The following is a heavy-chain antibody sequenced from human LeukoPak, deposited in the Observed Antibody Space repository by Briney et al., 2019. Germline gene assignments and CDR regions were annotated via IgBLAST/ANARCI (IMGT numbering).Heavy chain of an antibody. J-gene: IGHJ4*02. D-gene: IGHD2-15*01. CDR3: AKGQVVVVAATLDY. CDR2: ISYDGSNE. V-gene: IGHV3-30*18. Sequence: PGRSLRLSCAASGFTFSSYGMHWVRQAPGKGLEWVAVISYDGSNEYYADSVKGRFTISRDNSKNTLYLQMNSLRAEDTAVYYCAKGQVVVVAATLDYWGQGTLVTVSS. CDR1: GFTFSSYG.